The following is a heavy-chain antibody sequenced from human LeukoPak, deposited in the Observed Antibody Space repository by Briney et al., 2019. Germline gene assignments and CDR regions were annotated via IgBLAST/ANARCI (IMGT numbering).Heavy chain of an antibody. CDR1: GGSISSGGYS. J-gene: IGHJ5*02. Sequence: SETLSLTCAVSGGSISSGGYSWSWIRQPPGKGLEWIGYIYHSGSTYYNPSLKSRVTISVDTSKNQFSLKLSSVTAADTAVYYCATLHPSSTIFGVVTPYNWFDPWGQGTLVTVSS. CDR3: ATLHPSSTIFGVVTPYNWFDP. D-gene: IGHD3-3*01. CDR2: IYHSGST. V-gene: IGHV4-30-2*03.